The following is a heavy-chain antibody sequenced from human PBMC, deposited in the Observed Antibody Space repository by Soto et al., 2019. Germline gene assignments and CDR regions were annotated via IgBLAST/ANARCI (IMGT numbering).Heavy chain of an antibody. J-gene: IGHJ4*02. Sequence: QVQLQESGPGLVKPSETLSLTCAVSGDSISSYYCMWIRQPPGKGLESIGYLYYGRSANYNPSLTIRLTLTVATSTNQCSLTLSSMTAADTAVYYCALRSMAVVPAYWGQGTLVTVSS. CDR3: ALRSMAVVPAY. V-gene: IGHV4-59*01. D-gene: IGHD3-22*01. CDR2: LYYGRSA. CDR1: GDSISSYY.